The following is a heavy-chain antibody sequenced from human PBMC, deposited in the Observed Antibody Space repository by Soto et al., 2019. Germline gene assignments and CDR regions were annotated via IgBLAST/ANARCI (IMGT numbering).Heavy chain of an antibody. CDR1: GFTFSSYG. V-gene: IGHV3-30*18. Sequence: XGSLRLSCAAAGFTFSSYGMHWVRQAPGKGLEWVAVISYDGSNKYYADSVKGRFTISRDNSKNTLYLQMNSLRAEDTAVYYCAKDQGESWGQGTTVTVSS. CDR2: ISYDGSNK. J-gene: IGHJ6*02. D-gene: IGHD2-21*01. CDR3: AKDQGES.